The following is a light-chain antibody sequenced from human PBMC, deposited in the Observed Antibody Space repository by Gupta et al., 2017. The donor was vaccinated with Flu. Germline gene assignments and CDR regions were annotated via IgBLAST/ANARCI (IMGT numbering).Light chain of an antibody. Sequence: TARITVDGDNIGGRSVHWYQQKAGQAPVLVVYDDTYRPSGIPERFSGSNSGNTATLTINRVEAGDEADYHCQVWDSRSDHPGVVFGGGTKVTVL. CDR3: QVWDSRSDHPGVV. V-gene: IGLV3-21*02. J-gene: IGLJ2*01. CDR2: DDT. CDR1: NIGGRS.